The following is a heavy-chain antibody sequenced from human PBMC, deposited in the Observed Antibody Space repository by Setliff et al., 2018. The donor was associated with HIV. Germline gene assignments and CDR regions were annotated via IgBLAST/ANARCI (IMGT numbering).Heavy chain of an antibody. CDR2: IYYSGNT. V-gene: IGHV4-31*03. D-gene: IGHD3-22*01. CDR1: GDSITSGGYY. Sequence: SETLSLTCTVSGDSITSGGYYWTWIRQHPGKGLEWMGHIYYSGNTYYNPSLESRVTISVDVYENQFSLNLSSLKSEDTAVYYCTRDSPYYYDISGYYHYWGQGTLVTVSS. J-gene: IGHJ4*02. CDR3: TRDSPYYYDISGYYHY.